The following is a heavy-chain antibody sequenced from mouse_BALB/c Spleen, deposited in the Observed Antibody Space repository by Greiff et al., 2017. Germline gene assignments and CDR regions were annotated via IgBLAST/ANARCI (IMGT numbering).Heavy chain of an antibody. V-gene: IGHV14-1*02. CDR2: IDPENGNT. CDR3: ARSRYRYGGDY. D-gene: IGHD2-14*01. J-gene: IGHJ2*01. Sequence: VQLKESGAELVRPGALVKLSCKASGFNIKDYYMHWVKQRPEQGLEWIGWIDPENGNTISDPKFQGKASITADTSSNTAYLQLSSLTSEDTAVYYCARSRYRYGGDYWGQGTTLTVSS. CDR1: GFNIKDYY.